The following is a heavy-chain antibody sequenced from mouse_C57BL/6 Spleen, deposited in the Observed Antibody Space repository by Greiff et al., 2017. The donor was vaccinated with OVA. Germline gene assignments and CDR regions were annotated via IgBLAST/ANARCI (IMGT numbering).Heavy chain of an antibody. J-gene: IGHJ2*01. Sequence: QVQLQQPGAELVKPGASVKLSCKASGYTFTSYWMHWVKQRPGQGLEWIGMIHPNSGSTNYNEKFKSKATLTVDKSSSTAYMQLSSLTSEDSAVYYCARRPTVVYFDYWGQGTTLTVSS. CDR3: ARRPTVVYFDY. V-gene: IGHV1-64*01. D-gene: IGHD1-1*01. CDR1: GYTFTSYW. CDR2: IHPNSGST.